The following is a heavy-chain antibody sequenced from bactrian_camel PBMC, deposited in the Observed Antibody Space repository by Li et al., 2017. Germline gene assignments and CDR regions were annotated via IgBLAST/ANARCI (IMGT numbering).Heavy chain of an antibody. Sequence: VQLVESGGGLVQPGGSLRLSCAASGFTFSNYAMSWVRQAPGKGLEWVSHINTGGGSTYYANSVKGRFTISHDNAKRTLYLQMNSLKPEDTAMYYCVADCELRYGHFDYNFAHWGQGTQVTVS. CDR2: INTGGGST. D-gene: IGHD2*01. CDR3: VADCELRYGHFDYNFAH. J-gene: IGHJ4*01. V-gene: IGHV3S31*01. CDR1: GFTFSNYA.